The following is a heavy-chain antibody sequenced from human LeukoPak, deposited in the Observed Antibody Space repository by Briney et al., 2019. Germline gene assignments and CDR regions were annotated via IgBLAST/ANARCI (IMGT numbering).Heavy chain of an antibody. Sequence: RPSETLSLTCIVSGGSISSSSYYWAWIRQPPGKGLEWIGSIYYSGSTYYNPSLKSRVIISVDTSKNQFSLKLSSVTAADTAVYYCARFDGDYEALDYWGQGTLITVSS. CDR2: IYYSGST. CDR3: ARFDGDYEALDY. V-gene: IGHV4-39*01. CDR1: GGSISSSSYY. D-gene: IGHD4-17*01. J-gene: IGHJ4*02.